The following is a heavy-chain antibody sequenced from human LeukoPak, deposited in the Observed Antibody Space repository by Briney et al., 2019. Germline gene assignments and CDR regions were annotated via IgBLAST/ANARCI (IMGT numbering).Heavy chain of an antibody. V-gene: IGHV1-2*02. D-gene: IGHD2-21*02. CDR1: GYTFTAYY. CDR2: INLNSGGT. Sequence: ASVKVSCKASGYTFTAYYMHWVRQAPGQGLEWMGWINLNSGGTNYAQKFQGRVTTTRDTSISAAYMELSRLGSDDTAVYYCARVAGGDWYYFDFWGQGTLVTVSS. CDR3: ARVAGGDWYYFDF. J-gene: IGHJ4*02.